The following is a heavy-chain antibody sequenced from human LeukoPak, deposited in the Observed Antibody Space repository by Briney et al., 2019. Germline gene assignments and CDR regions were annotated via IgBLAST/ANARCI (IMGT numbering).Heavy chain of an antibody. CDR3: TREEPGPKQQLAPRPPDI. V-gene: IGHV3-7*01. D-gene: IGHD6-13*01. CDR1: GFIFSSYW. CDR2: IIQDGSKK. Sequence: GGSLRLSCAPSGFIFSSYWMSWVRQAPGKGLEWVANIIQDGSKKYYVDSVKGRFTISRDNAKNLLHLQMDSLRAEDTAVYYCTREEPGPKQQLAPRPPDIWGQGTMVTVSS. J-gene: IGHJ3*02.